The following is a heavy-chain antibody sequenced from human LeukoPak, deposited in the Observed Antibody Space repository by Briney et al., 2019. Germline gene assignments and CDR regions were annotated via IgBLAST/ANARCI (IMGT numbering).Heavy chain of an antibody. V-gene: IGHV4-39*07. CDR2: IYYSGST. CDR1: GASISNSAYF. J-gene: IGHJ5*02. D-gene: IGHD5-12*01. CDR3: ARLGGSSYNWFDP. Sequence: SETLSLICTVSGASISNSAYFWGWIRQPPGKGLEWIGNIYYSGSTYYNPSLKSRVTISVDTSKNQFSLKLSSVTAADTAVYYCARLGGSSYNWFDPWGQGTLVTVSS.